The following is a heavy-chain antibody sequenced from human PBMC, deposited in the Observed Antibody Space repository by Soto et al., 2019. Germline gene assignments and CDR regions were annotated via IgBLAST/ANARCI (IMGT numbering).Heavy chain of an antibody. D-gene: IGHD1-7*01. CDR1: GFTFSSYW. CDR3: ARGNWNSALIDY. J-gene: IGHJ4*02. Sequence: GGSLRLSCEASGFTFSSYWMIWVRQAPGKGLERVAIIKEDGSEKFYVDSVKGRFTISRDSAKNSLYLQMSSLRAEDTAVYYCARGNWNSALIDYWGQGTLVTVSS. V-gene: IGHV3-7*05. CDR2: IKEDGSEK.